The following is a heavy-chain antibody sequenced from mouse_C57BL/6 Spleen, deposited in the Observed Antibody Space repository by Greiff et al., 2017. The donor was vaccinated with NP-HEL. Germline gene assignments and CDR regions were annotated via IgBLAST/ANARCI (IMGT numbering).Heavy chain of an antibody. Sequence: QVQLQQSGPELVKPGASVKISCKASGYAFSSSWMNWVKQRPGKGLEWIGRIYPGDGDTNYNGKFKGKATLTADKSSSTAYMQLSSLTSEDSAVYCGARASYDYDDYWGQGTTLTVSS. D-gene: IGHD2-4*01. CDR1: GYAFSSSW. CDR3: ARASYDYDDY. J-gene: IGHJ2*01. CDR2: IYPGDGDT. V-gene: IGHV1-82*01.